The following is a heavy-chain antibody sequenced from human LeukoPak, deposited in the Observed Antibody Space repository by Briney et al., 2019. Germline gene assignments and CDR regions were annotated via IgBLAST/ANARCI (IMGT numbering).Heavy chain of an antibody. CDR1: GYSISSSYY. Sequence: SETLSLTCTVSGYSISSSYYWDWIRQPPGKGLEWIGSIYYGGSTYYNPSLKSRVTISIDTSKNQFSLKLRSVTAADTAVYYCARDWDYYGSGRRGFDYWGQGTLVTVSS. V-gene: IGHV4-38-2*02. J-gene: IGHJ4*02. CDR3: ARDWDYYGSGRRGFDY. CDR2: IYYGGST. D-gene: IGHD3-10*01.